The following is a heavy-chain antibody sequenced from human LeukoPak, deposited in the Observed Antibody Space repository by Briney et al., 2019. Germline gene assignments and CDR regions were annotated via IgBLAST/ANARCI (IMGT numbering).Heavy chain of an antibody. CDR2: IIPILGIA. Sequence: SVKVSCKASGGTFSSYAISWVRQAPGQGLEWMGRIIPILGIANYAQKFQGRVTITADKSTSTAYMELSSLRSEDTAVYYCAREGIAAAGSHYYYYGMDVWGQGTTVTVSS. CDR3: AREGIAAAGSHYYYYGMDV. V-gene: IGHV1-69*04. J-gene: IGHJ6*02. D-gene: IGHD6-13*01. CDR1: GGTFSSYA.